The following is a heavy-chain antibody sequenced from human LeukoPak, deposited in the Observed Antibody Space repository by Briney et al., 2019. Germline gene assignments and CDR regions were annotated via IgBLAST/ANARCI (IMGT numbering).Heavy chain of an antibody. Sequence: PSETLSLTCTVSGGSISSYYWSWIRQPPGKGLEWIGYIYYSGSTNYNPSLKSRVTISVDTSKNQFSLKLSSVTAADTAVYYCASTGYSSGWYGFWLDPWGQGTLVTVSS. V-gene: IGHV4-59*01. CDR3: ASTGYSSGWYGFWLDP. CDR2: IYYSGST. D-gene: IGHD6-19*01. CDR1: GGSISSYY. J-gene: IGHJ5*02.